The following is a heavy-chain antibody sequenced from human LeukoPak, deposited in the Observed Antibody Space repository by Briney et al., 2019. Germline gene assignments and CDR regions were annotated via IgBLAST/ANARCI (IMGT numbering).Heavy chain of an antibody. Sequence: SETLSLTCAVYGGSFSGYYWSWIRQPPGKGLEWIAEINHSGSTNYNPSLKSRVTISVDTSKNQFSLKLSSVTAADTAVYYCARGNIMITFGGVIVIPYNWFDPWGQGTLVTVSS. V-gene: IGHV4-34*01. CDR2: INHSGST. J-gene: IGHJ5*02. CDR1: GGSFSGYY. D-gene: IGHD3-16*02. CDR3: ARGNIMITFGGVIVIPYNWFDP.